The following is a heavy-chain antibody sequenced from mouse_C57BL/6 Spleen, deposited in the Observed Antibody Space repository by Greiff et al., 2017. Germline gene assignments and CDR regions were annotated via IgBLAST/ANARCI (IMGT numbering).Heavy chain of an antibody. J-gene: IGHJ2*01. CDR1: GFTFSSYG. CDR3: ARPGDYYGSSYPFDY. D-gene: IGHD1-1*01. CDR2: ISSGGSYT. V-gene: IGHV5-6*01. Sequence: EVKLVESGGDLVKPGGSLKLSCAASGFTFSSYGMSWVRQTPDKRLEWVATISSGGSYTYYPDSVKGRFTISRDNAKNTLYLQMSSLKSEDTAMYYCARPGDYYGSSYPFDYWGQGTTRTVSS.